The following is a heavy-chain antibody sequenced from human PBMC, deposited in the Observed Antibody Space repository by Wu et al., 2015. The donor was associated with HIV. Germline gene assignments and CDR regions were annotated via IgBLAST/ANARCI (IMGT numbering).Heavy chain of an antibody. D-gene: IGHD2-21*02. CDR1: GGTFSSYA. V-gene: IGHV1-18*01. CDR3: ARVRGSAYCGGDCYSAY. CDR2: ISAYNGNT. J-gene: IGHJ4*02. Sequence: QVQLVQSGAEVKKPGSSVKVSCKASGGTFSSYAISWVRQAPGQGLEWMGWISAYNGNTNYAQKLQGRVTMTTDTSTSTAYMELRSLRSDDTAVYYCARVRGSAYCGGDCYSAYWGQGTLVTVSS.